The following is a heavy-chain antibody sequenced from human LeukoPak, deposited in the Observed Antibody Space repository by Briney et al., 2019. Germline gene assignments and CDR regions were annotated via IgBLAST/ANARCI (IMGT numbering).Heavy chain of an antibody. Sequence: ASVKVSCKPSGYIFTDYYIHWVRQAPGQGLEWMGWVNPNTGGANYAQKFQGRVTMTRDTSISTAYMELSRLTSDDTAVYYCARGHAGGNYRYYYMDVWGKGTTVTVSS. J-gene: IGHJ6*03. CDR1: GYIFTDYY. D-gene: IGHD2-8*02. CDR3: ARGHAGGNYRYYYMDV. CDR2: VNPNTGGA. V-gene: IGHV1-2*02.